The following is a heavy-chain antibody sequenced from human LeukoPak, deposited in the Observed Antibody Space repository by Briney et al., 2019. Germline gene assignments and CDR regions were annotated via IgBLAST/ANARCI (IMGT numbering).Heavy chain of an antibody. CDR3: ARVGDGYNFPYYFDY. D-gene: IGHD5-24*01. V-gene: IGHV3-23*01. CDR2: ISDSGGTT. CDR1: GFTFSSCA. J-gene: IGHJ4*02. Sequence: GGSLRLSCAASGFTFSSCAMSWVRQSPGKGLEWASAISDSGGTTYYADSVKGRFTISRDNSKNTLYLQMNSLRAEDTAVYYCARVGDGYNFPYYFDYWGQGTLVTVSS.